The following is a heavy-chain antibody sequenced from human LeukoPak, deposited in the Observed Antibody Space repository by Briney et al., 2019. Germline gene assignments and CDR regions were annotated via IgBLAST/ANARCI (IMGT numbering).Heavy chain of an antibody. CDR1: GFTFSSHW. CDR3: ARALGDPSDY. V-gene: IGHV3-23*01. CDR2: ISGSGGST. J-gene: IGHJ4*02. Sequence: GGSLRLSCAASGFTFSSHWMSWVRQAPGKGLEWVSAISGSGGSTYYADSVKGRFTISRDNAKNSLYLQMNSLRAEDTAVYYCARALGDPSDYWGQGTLVTVSS.